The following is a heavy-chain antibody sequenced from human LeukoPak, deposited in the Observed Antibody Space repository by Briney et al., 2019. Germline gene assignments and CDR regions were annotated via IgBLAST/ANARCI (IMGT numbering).Heavy chain of an antibody. D-gene: IGHD3-3*01. J-gene: IGHJ3*02. CDR3: ARALITIFGVVTSYAFDI. Sequence: ASVKVSCKASGYTFTGYYMHWVRQAPGQGLEWMGWINPNSGGTNYAQKFQGRVTMTRDTSISTAYMELSRLRSDDTAVYYCARALITIFGVVTSYAFDIWGQGTMVTVSS. V-gene: IGHV1-2*02. CDR1: GYTFTGYY. CDR2: INPNSGGT.